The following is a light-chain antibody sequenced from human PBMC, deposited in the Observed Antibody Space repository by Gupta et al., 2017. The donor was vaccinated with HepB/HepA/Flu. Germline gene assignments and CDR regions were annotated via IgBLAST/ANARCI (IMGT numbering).Light chain of an antibody. CDR2: VDSDGSN. CDR3: QTWGKGIVV. J-gene: IGLJ2*01. CDR1: SVRSNYA. Sequence: QLVLTQSPSAAASLRASVTLTCTLSSVRSNYAITWHQQQPEKGPRYLMKVDSDGSNTKGDEIPDRFSGSSSGAERYLTISGLQADDEDDYYCQTWGKGIVVFGGGTKLTVL. V-gene: IGLV4-69*01.